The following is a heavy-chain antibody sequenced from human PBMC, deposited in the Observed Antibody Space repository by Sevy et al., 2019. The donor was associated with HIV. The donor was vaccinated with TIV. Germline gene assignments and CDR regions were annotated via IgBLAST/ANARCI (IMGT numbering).Heavy chain of an antibody. CDR2: ISSRSSTI. J-gene: IGHJ4*02. CDR1: GFTFSISD. V-gene: IGHV3-48*02. Sequence: GGSLRLSCAASGFTFSISDMNWVRQAPGKVLEWVSFISSRSSTIYYADSVKGRFTISRDNAKNSLYLQMNSLRDDDTAVYYCASGSNHKNFDYWGQGTLVTVSS. CDR3: ASGSNHKNFDY. D-gene: IGHD3-10*01.